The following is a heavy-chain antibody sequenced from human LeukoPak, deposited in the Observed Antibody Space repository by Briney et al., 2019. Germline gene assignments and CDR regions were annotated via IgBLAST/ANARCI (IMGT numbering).Heavy chain of an antibody. D-gene: IGHD6-13*01. CDR2: IYYSGST. Sequence: PSETLSLTCTLSGGSISSYYWSWIRQPPGKGLEWIGYIYYSGSTNYNPSLKSRVTISVDTSKNQFSLKLSSVTAADTAVHYCARQIAVAGRTLFDYWGQGTLVTVSS. CDR3: ARQIAVAGRTLFDY. CDR1: GGSISSYY. J-gene: IGHJ4*02. V-gene: IGHV4-59*08.